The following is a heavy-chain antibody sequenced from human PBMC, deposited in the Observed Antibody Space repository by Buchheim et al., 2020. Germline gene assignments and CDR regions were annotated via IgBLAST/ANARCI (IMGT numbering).Heavy chain of an antibody. D-gene: IGHD5-18*01. CDR2: ISYDERNK. Sequence: QVQLVESGGGVVQSGRSLRLSCAASGFTFSFYGMHWVRQAPGKGLEWVAVISYDERNKYYADSVKGRFTISRDNSKDTLYLQIDSLGAEDTAVYYCAKSWGGSYGYPGYFSYMDVWGKGTT. J-gene: IGHJ6*03. CDR3: AKSWGGSYGYPGYFSYMDV. CDR1: GFTFSFYG. V-gene: IGHV3-30*18.